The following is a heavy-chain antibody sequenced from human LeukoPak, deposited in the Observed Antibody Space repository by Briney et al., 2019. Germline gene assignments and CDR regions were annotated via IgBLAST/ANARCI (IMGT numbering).Heavy chain of an antibody. J-gene: IGHJ4*02. CDR2: IIPIFGTA. D-gene: IGHD2/OR15-2a*01. CDR1: RGTFSSYA. CDR3: AREGEYYKREYYFDY. Sequence: ASVKASCKASRGTFSSYAISWVRQAPGQGLEWMGGIIPIFGTANYAQKFQGRVTITADESTSTAYMELSSLRSEDTAVYYCAREGEYYKREYYFDYWGQGTLVTVSS. V-gene: IGHV1-69*13.